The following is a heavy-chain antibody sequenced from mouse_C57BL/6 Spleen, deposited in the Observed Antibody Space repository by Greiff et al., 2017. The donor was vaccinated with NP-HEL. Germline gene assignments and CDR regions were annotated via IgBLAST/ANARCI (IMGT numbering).Heavy chain of an antibody. CDR1: GYTFTDYY. CDR3: ATTRGNSNWYFDV. J-gene: IGHJ1*03. V-gene: IGHV1-75*01. D-gene: IGHD2-1*01. CDR2: IFPGSGST. Sequence: QVQLKQSGPELVKPGASVKISCKASGYTFTDYYINWVKQRPGQGLEWIGWIFPGSGSTYYNEKFKGKATLTVDKSSSTAYMLLSSLTSEDSAVHFCATTRGNSNWYFDVWGTGTTVTVSS.